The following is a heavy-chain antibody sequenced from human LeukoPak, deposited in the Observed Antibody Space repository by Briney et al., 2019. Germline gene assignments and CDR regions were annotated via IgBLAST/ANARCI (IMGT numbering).Heavy chain of an antibody. CDR1: GGSISSGSYS. V-gene: IGHV4-30-2*01. J-gene: IGHJ4*02. CDR2: IYHSGST. CDR3: ARGNPATEFDY. D-gene: IGHD6-25*01. Sequence: SQTLSLTCTVSGGSISSGSYSWSWIRQPPGKGLEWIGYIYHSGSTYYNPSLKSRVTISVDRSKNQFSLKLSSVTAADTAVYYCARGNPATEFDYWGQGTLVTVSS.